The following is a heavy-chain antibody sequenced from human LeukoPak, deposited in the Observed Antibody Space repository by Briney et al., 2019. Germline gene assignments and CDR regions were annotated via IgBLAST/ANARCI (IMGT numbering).Heavy chain of an antibody. Sequence: ASVKVSCKASGGTFSSYAISWVRQAPGQGLEWMGRIIPILGIANYAQKFQGRVTITADKSTSTAYMELSSLRSEDTAVYYCARGPMVRGVTDYWGQGTLVTVSS. CDR3: ARGPMVRGVTDY. D-gene: IGHD3-10*01. V-gene: IGHV1-69*04. J-gene: IGHJ4*02. CDR1: GGTFSSYA. CDR2: IIPILGIA.